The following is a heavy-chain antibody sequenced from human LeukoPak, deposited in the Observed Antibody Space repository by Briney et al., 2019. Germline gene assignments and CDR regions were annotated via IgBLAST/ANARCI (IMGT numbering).Heavy chain of an antibody. CDR1: GYTFTSSY. CDR2: IDPRGGRT. D-gene: IGHD2-2*01. CDR3: ARGFCSSTTCSHYYFYYYMDV. V-gene: IGHV1-46*01. Sequence: ASVKVSCKASGYTFTSSYMHWVRQAPGQGLEWMGIIDPRGGRTTYVQKFQGRVTLTTDTSTHTVYMELSSLRSQDTAVYYCARGFCSSTTCSHYYFYYYMDVWGKGTTVTVSS. J-gene: IGHJ6*03.